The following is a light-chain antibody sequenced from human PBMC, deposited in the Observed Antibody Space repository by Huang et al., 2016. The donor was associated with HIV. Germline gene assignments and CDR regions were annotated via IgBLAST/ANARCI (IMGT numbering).Light chain of an antibody. CDR3: QQYNSWPVT. Sequence: EIVMTQSPGTLSVSPGKRASLSCRASQSVSTNLAGYHHKPGQAPRLLIYGASTRATGIPARFSGSGSGTEFTLTISSLQSEDFAVYSCQQYNSWPVTFGGGTKVEIK. V-gene: IGKV3-15*01. CDR1: QSVSTN. J-gene: IGKJ4*01. CDR2: GAS.